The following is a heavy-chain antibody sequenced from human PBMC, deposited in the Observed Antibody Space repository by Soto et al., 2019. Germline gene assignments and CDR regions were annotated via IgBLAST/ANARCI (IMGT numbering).Heavy chain of an antibody. V-gene: IGHV4-30-4*01. CDR2: IYYSGST. J-gene: IGHJ6*02. D-gene: IGHD2-21*02. CDR1: GGSISSGDYY. Sequence: TLSLTCTVSGGSISSGDYYWSWIRQPPGKGLEWIGYIYYSGSTYYNPSLKSRVTISVDTSKNQFPLKLSSVTAADTAVYYCARVRAYCGGDCRTDYYYYGMDVWGQGTTVTVSS. CDR3: ARVRAYCGGDCRTDYYYYGMDV.